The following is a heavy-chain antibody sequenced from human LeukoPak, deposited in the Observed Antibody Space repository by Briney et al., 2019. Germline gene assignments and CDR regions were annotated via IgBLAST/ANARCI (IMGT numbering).Heavy chain of an antibody. CDR2: MNPNSGNT. J-gene: IGHJ5*02. V-gene: IGHV1-8*01. D-gene: IGHD3-10*01. CDR1: GYTFISYD. Sequence: ASVKVSCKASGYTFISYDINWVRQATGQGLERMGWMNPNSGNTGYAQKFQGRVTMTRNTSISTAYMELSSLRSEDTAVYYCAISTYYYGSGSYYSWFDPWGQGTLVTVSS. CDR3: AISTYYYGSGSYYSWFDP.